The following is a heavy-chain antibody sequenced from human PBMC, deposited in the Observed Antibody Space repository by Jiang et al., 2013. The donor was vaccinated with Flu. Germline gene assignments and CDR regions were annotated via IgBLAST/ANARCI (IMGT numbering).Heavy chain of an antibody. D-gene: IGHD2-2*01. J-gene: IGHJ5*02. Sequence: VKRAGSSVKLACKTSAYLFTFRYVHWIRLAPGKNLEWMGWVSVFTGNTGYAQKFQGRVTMTRNTSISTAYMELSSLRSEDTAVYYCARGHSSTSRNWFDPWGQGTLVTVSS. CDR3: ARGHSSTSRNWFDP. CDR1: AYLFTFRY. CDR2: VSVFTGNT. V-gene: IGHV1-8*01.